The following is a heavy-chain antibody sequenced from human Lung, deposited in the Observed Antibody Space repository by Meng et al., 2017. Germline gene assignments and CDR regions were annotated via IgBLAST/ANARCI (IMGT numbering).Heavy chain of an antibody. D-gene: IGHD4-17*01. CDR3: ARGAYGDYEIDY. CDR1: GYTFNRYY. Sequence: SVKVSCKPSGYTFNRYYIHWVRQALGQGLEWMGLINPTGDNTTYTQRFQGRLTMTRDMSTSTVYMELSSLRSEDTAVYYCARGAYGDYEIDYWGQGTPVTVSS. J-gene: IGHJ4*02. CDR2: INPTGDNT. V-gene: IGHV1-46*02.